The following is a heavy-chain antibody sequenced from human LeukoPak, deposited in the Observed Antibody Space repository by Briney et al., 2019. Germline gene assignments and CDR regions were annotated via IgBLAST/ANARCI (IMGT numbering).Heavy chain of an antibody. Sequence: SETLSLTCAVYGGSFSGYYWSWIRQPPGKGLEWIGEINHSGSTNYNPSLKSRVTISVDTSKNQFSLKLSSVTAADTAVYYCARGSSSWYSNGFDYWGQGTLVTVSS. J-gene: IGHJ4*02. CDR3: ARGSSSWYSNGFDY. V-gene: IGHV4-34*01. CDR2: INHSGST. D-gene: IGHD6-13*01. CDR1: GGSFSGYY.